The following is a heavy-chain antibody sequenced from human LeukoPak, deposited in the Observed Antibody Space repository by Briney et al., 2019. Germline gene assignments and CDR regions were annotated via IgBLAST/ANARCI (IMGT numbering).Heavy chain of an antibody. CDR3: ARQTGSGLFILP. D-gene: IGHD3/OR15-3a*01. CDR1: GGSISSFY. J-gene: IGHJ4*02. Sequence: SETLSLTCTVSGGSISSFYWSWIRQPPGKGLEWIGSIYYSGNTYYNASLKSQVSISIDTSKNQFSLRLTSVTAADTAVYYCARQTGSGLFILPGGQGTLVTVSS. CDR2: IYYSGNT. V-gene: IGHV4-59*04.